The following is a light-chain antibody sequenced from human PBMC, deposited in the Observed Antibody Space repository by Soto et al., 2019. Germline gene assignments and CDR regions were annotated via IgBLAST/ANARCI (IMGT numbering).Light chain of an antibody. CDR1: SSNIGNNY. CDR2: ENN. CDR3: GTWDSSLSAGRV. J-gene: IGLJ3*02. Sequence: QSVLTQPPSVSAAPGQKVTISCSGSSSNIGNNYVSWYQQLPGTAPKLLIYENNKRPSGIPDRFSGSKSGTSATLGITGLQTGDEADYYCGTWDSSLSAGRVFGGGTKLPS. V-gene: IGLV1-51*02.